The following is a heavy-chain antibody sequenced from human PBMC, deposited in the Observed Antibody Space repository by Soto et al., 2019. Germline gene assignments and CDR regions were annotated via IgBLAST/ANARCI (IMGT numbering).Heavy chain of an antibody. Sequence: GESLKMSCNGSGYSFSNYCIAWVLQMPGKGLDWMGIIFPADSDTKYSPAFQGQVTISADKSISTAYLQWSSLKASDTAMYYCASSVVVPSTMNYFDYWGQGSLVTVSS. CDR3: ASSVVVPSTMNYFDY. CDR2: IFPADSDT. J-gene: IGHJ4*02. V-gene: IGHV5-51*01. D-gene: IGHD2-15*01. CDR1: GYSFSNYC.